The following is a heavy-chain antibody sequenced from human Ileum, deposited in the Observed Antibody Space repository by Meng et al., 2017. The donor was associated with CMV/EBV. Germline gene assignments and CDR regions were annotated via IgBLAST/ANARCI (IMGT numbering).Heavy chain of an antibody. CDR1: GFTFSRDA. CDR3: AKDRLGSTWDPPPLAFDI. CDR2: ISGGGGDT. J-gene: IGHJ3*02. V-gene: IGHV3-23*01. D-gene: IGHD6-13*01. Sequence: GGSLRLSCVASGFTFSRDAMSWVRQAPGKGLEWVSTISGGGGDTYYADSVKGRFTISRDNSKNMLYLEMNSLRAEDTAVYYCAKDRLGSTWDPPPLAFDIWGQGTMAT.